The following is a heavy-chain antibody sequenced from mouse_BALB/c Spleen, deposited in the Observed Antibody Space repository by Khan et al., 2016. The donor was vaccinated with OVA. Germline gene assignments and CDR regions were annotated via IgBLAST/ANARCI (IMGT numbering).Heavy chain of an antibody. CDR3: ATAYFYGYYFDY. Sequence: EVELVESGGGLVKPGGSRKLSCAASGFTFTSYGMHWIRQTPEQGLEWVAYISSDSNTTNYADTVKGRFTISRDNPTNTPYLQMTSLRSGDTAIYFCATAYFYGYYFDYWGQGTTLTVSA. D-gene: IGHD1-1*01. CDR2: ISSDSNTT. CDR1: GFTFTSYG. J-gene: IGHJ2*01. V-gene: IGHV5-17*02.